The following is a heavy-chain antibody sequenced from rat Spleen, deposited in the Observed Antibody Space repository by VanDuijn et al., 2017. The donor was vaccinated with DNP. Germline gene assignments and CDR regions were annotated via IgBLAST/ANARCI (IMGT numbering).Heavy chain of an antibody. CDR1: GYSITSNY. Sequence: EVQLQESGPGLVKPSQSLSLTCSVTGYSITSNYWGWIRKFPGNKMEWMGYISYSGSTSYNPTLKSRISITRDTSKNQFFLQLNSVTTEDTATYYCARAVAALNYYVMDAWGQGASVTVSS. V-gene: IGHV3-1*01. CDR2: ISYSGST. D-gene: IGHD1-2*01. CDR3: ARAVAALNYYVMDA. J-gene: IGHJ4*01.